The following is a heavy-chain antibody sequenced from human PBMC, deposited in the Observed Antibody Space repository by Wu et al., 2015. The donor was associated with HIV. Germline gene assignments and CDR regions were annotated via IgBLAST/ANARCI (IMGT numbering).Heavy chain of an antibody. D-gene: IGHD6-25*01. CDR2: INPNSGDT. J-gene: IGHJ6*03. CDR1: GYTFTNYA. V-gene: IGHV1-2*02. CDR3: ARVERRSSIGPSYYYYYMDV. Sequence: QVHLVQSGAEVKRPGASVKVSCKTSGYTFTNYAITWVRQAPGQGLEWMGWINPNSGDTNYAEKFQDRVTVTRDTSISTAYMELSSLRSEDTAVYYCARVERRSSIGPSYYYYYMDVWGKGTTVTV.